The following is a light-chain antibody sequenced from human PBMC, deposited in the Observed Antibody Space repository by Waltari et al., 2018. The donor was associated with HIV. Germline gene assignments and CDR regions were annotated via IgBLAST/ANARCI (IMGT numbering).Light chain of an antibody. CDR2: GAS. J-gene: IGKJ5*01. V-gene: IGKV3-20*01. CDR3: QQFGSSPLIT. CDR1: QSVSSIY. Sequence: EIVLTQSPGTLSLSPGERATLSCRASQSVSSIYLAWYQQKPGQAPRLVIYGASNRATGIPDRFSGSGSGTHFTLTISRLEPEDFAVYYCQQFGSSPLITFGQGTRLEIK.